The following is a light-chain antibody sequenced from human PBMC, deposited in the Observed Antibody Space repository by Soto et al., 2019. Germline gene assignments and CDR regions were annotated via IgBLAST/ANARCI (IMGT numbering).Light chain of an antibody. CDR3: QQYGSSAWT. Sequence: EIVLTQSPGTLSLSPGERATLSCRASQSVSSNYLAWYQQKPGQAPRPLIYGASSRATGIPDRFSGSGAGTDFTLTISRLEPEDFGVYYCQQYGSSAWTFGQGTKVEIK. V-gene: IGKV3-20*01. CDR2: GAS. J-gene: IGKJ1*01. CDR1: QSVSSNY.